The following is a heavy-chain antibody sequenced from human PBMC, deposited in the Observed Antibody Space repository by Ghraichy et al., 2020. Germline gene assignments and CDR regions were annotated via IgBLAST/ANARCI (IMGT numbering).Heavy chain of an antibody. V-gene: IGHV3-23*01. J-gene: IGHJ4*02. Sequence: GSLRLSCAASGFTFATHTMNWVRQAPGKGLEWVSSIGSTGDHTFYADSVKGRFTISRDNSKNTLSLQMNSLRAEDTALYFCTRDVPFSSFDYWGQGALVTVSS. D-gene: IGHD2-2*01. CDR1: GFTFATHT. CDR3: TRDVPFSSFDY. CDR2: IGSTGDHT.